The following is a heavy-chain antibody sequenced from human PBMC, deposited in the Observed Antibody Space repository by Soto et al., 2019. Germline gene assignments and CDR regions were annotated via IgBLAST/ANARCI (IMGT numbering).Heavy chain of an antibody. J-gene: IGHJ6*03. CDR3: ARGPNTTMYYYYYMDV. D-gene: IGHD1-1*01. CDR2: ISSSSSYI. Sequence: GSLRLSCAASGFTFSSYSMNWVRQAPGKGLEWVSSISSSSSYIYYADSVKGRFTISRDNAKNSLYLQMNSLRAEDTAVYYCARGPNTTMYYYYYMDVWGKGTTVTVSS. V-gene: IGHV3-21*01. CDR1: GFTFSSYS.